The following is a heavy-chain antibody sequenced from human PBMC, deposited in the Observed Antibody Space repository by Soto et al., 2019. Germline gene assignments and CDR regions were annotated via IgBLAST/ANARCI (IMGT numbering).Heavy chain of an antibody. D-gene: IGHD2-15*01. CDR2: IYYRGYR. V-gene: IGHV4-59*01. Sequence: SETLSLTCNVSGGSITPYYWSWVRQAPGRGLECIGYIYYRGYRDYNPSLESRVTISVDTSKNQFSLKLTSVTAADTAVYYCARGGYCSGGSCDTSQYYYGMDVWGQGTTVTVSS. J-gene: IGHJ6*02. CDR3: ARGGYCSGGSCDTSQYYYGMDV. CDR1: GGSITPYY.